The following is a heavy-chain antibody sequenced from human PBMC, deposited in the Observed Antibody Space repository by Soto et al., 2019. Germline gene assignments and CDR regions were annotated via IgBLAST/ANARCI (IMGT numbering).Heavy chain of an antibody. CDR2: ISYDGSNK. CDR3: AKDWGYCSGGSCYESFDY. D-gene: IGHD2-15*01. CDR1: GFTFSSYG. J-gene: IGHJ4*02. Sequence: GVSLRLSCAASGFTFSSYGMHWVRQAPGKGLEWVAVISYDGSNKYYADSVKGRFTISRDNSKNTLYLQMNSLRAEDTAVYYCAKDWGYCSGGSCYESFDYWGQGTLVTVSS. V-gene: IGHV3-30*18.